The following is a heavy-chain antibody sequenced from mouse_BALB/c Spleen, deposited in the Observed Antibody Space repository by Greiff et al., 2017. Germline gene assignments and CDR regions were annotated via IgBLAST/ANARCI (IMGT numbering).Heavy chain of an antibody. CDR1: GFTFTDYY. Sequence: EVKLMESGGGLVQPGGSLRLSCATSGFTFTDYYMSWVRQPPGKALEWLGFIRNKANGYTTAYSASVKGRFTISRDNSQSILYLQMNTLRAEDSATYYCARVYYDYLDYWGQGTTLTVSS. CDR2: IRNKANGYTT. J-gene: IGHJ2*01. V-gene: IGHV7-3*02. CDR3: ARVYYDYLDY. D-gene: IGHD2-4*01.